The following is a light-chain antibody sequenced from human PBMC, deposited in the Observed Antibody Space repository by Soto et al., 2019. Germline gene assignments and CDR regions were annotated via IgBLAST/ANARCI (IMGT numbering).Light chain of an antibody. V-gene: IGKV3-20*01. J-gene: IGKJ1*01. CDR2: ETS. CDR3: QQYGGTPPLT. Sequence: EIVLTQSPGTLSLSPGERATLSCRASQSVSVSYFVWYQQKLGQAPRLLIYETSSRAPGIPDRFSGSGAGTDFTLTISRLEPEDFAVYYCQQYGGTPPLTFGQGTKVEIK. CDR1: QSVSVSY.